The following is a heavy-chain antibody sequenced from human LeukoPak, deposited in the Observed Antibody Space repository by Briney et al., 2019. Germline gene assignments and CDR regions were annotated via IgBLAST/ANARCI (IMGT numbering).Heavy chain of an antibody. V-gene: IGHV4-59*12. D-gene: IGHD3-10*01. Sequence: AETLSLTCTVSGGSISSYYWSWIRQPPGKGLEWIGYIYYSGSTNYNPSLKSRVTISLDTSKNQFYLKLCSVTAAATAVYYCARGNGDSWGEGTLVTVSS. J-gene: IGHJ4*02. CDR3: ARGNGDS. CDR2: IYYSGST. CDR1: GGSISSYY.